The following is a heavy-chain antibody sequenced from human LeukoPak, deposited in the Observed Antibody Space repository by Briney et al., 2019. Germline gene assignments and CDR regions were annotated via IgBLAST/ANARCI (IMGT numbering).Heavy chain of an antibody. CDR3: ARGQFLEWLLQDY. CDR2: ISSNGGST. D-gene: IGHD3-3*01. J-gene: IGHJ4*02. V-gene: IGHV3-64*01. Sequence: GGSLRLSCAASGFTFSSYAMHWVRQAPGKGLEYVSAISSNGGSTYYANSVKGRFTISRDNSKNTLYLQMGSLRAEDKAVYYCARGQFLEWLLQDYWGQGTLVTVSS. CDR1: GFTFSSYA.